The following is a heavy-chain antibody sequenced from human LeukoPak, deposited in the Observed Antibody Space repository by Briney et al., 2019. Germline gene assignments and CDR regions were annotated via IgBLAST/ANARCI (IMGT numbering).Heavy chain of an antibody. V-gene: IGHV4-59*01. Sequence: SETLSLTCTVSGGSFSSYHWSWIRQPPGKGLEWIGYIYHSGSTNYNPSLKSRVTISVDTSKNQFSLKLSSVTAADTAVYYCARGTRYGDYVNYFDYWGQGTLVTVSS. J-gene: IGHJ4*02. D-gene: IGHD4-17*01. CDR3: ARGTRYGDYVNYFDY. CDR1: GGSFSSYH. CDR2: IYHSGST.